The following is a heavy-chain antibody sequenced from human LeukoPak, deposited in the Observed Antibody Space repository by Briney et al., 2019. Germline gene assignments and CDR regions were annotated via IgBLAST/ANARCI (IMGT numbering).Heavy chain of an antibody. V-gene: IGHV3-15*01. CDR2: IKSLASGGTR. CDR3: THDASGYYSLNS. Sequence: GGSLRLSCAVSGLTFTDAWVSWVRQSPGKGLEWAGRIKSLASGGTRDYAAPVKGRFTISRVDSKNTVYLQMNSLKAEDTAVYYCTHDASGYYSLNSWGQGTLVTVSS. CDR1: GLTFTDAW. D-gene: IGHD3-22*01. J-gene: IGHJ5*02.